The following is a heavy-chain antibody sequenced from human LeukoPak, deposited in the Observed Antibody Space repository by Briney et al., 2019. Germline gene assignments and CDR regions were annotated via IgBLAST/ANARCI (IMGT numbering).Heavy chain of an antibody. CDR3: AKDWGYYYDSSGFMDV. CDR1: GFTFSSYA. Sequence: GGSLRLSCAASGFTFSSYAMSWVRQAPGKGLEWVSDISGSGGSTYYADSVKGRFTISRDNSKNTLYLQMNSLRAEDTAVYYCAKDWGYYYDSSGFMDVWGQGTTVTVSS. CDR2: ISGSGGST. J-gene: IGHJ6*02. D-gene: IGHD3-22*01. V-gene: IGHV3-23*01.